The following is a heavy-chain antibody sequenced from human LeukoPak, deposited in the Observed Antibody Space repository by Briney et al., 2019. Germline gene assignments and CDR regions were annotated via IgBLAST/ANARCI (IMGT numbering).Heavy chain of an antibody. J-gene: IGHJ5*02. Sequence: SETLSLTCTVSGGSISSGDYYWSWIRQPPGKGLEWIGYIYYSGSTYYNPSLKSRVTISVDTSKNQFSLKLSSVTAADTAVYYCARYYDFWSGPSTQRLFNWFDPWGQGTLVTVSS. CDR2: IYYSGST. CDR3: ARYYDFWSGPSTQRLFNWFDP. V-gene: IGHV4-30-4*08. D-gene: IGHD3-3*01. CDR1: GGSISSGDYY.